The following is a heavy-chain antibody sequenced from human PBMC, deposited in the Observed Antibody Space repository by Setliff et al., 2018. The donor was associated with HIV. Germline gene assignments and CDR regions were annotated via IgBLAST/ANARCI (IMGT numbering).Heavy chain of an antibody. Sequence: ASVMVSCKASGYSFSGYYLHWVRRAPGQGLEWMGWINPNSGATNYAQNFQGRVTMTRDTSISTAYMDLSSLTSDDTAVYYCAVASIVSTARWNHWGRGTLVTVS. CDR1: GYSFSGYY. CDR2: INPNSGAT. CDR3: AVASIVSTARWNH. J-gene: IGHJ5*02. D-gene: IGHD1-26*01. V-gene: IGHV1-2*02.